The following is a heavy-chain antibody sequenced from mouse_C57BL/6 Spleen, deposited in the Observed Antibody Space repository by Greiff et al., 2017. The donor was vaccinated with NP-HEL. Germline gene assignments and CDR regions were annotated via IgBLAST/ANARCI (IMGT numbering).Heavy chain of an antibody. CDR1: GYTFTSYW. CDR3: ARGDYRYFDY. CDR2: IDPSDIET. J-gene: IGHJ2*01. Sequence: QVQLQQPGAELVRPGSSVKLSCKASGYTFTSYWMHWVKQRPIQGLEWIGNIDPSDIETHYNQKFKDKATLTVDKSSSTAYMQLISLTSEDSAVYYCARGDYRYFDYWGQGTTLTVSS. V-gene: IGHV1-52*01. D-gene: IGHD2-14*01.